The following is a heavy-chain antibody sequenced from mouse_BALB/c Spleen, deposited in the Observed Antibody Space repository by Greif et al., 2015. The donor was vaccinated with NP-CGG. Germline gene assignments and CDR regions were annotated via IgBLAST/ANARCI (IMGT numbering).Heavy chain of an antibody. Sequence: QVQLKESGAELVRPGTSVKVSCKASGYAFTNYLIEWVKQRPGQGLEWIGVINPGSGGTNYNEKFKGKATLTADKSSSTAYMQLSSLTSDDSAVYFCARSNYYGSSYYAMDYWGQGTSVTVSS. CDR3: ARSNYYGSSYYAMDY. D-gene: IGHD1-1*01. CDR1: GYAFTNYL. V-gene: IGHV1-54*01. J-gene: IGHJ4*01. CDR2: INPGSGGT.